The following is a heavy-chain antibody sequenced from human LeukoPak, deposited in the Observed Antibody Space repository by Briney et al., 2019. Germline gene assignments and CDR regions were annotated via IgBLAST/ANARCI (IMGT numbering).Heavy chain of an antibody. CDR2: FDPEDGET. CDR3: ATGRSGSYFFWFDP. J-gene: IGHJ5*02. Sequence: ASVKVSCKVSGYTLTELSMHWVRQAPGKGLEWMGGFDPEDGETIYAQKSQGRVTMTEDTSTDTAYMELSSLRSEDTAVYYCATGRSGSYFFWFDPWGQGTLVTVSS. CDR1: GYTLTELS. D-gene: IGHD1-26*01. V-gene: IGHV1-24*01.